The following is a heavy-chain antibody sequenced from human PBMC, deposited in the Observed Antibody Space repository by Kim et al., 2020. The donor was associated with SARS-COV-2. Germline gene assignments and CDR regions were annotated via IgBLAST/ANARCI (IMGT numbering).Heavy chain of an antibody. Sequence: SETLSLTCTVSGGSISSYYWSWIRQPPGKGLEWIGYIYYSGSTNYNPALKSRVTISVDTSKNQFSLKLSSVTAADTAVYYCARGELDYYGSGYYYYGMDVWGQGTTVTVSS. J-gene: IGHJ6*02. V-gene: IGHV4-59*01. CDR3: ARGELDYYGSGYYYYGMDV. CDR2: IYYSGST. D-gene: IGHD3-10*01. CDR1: GGSISSYY.